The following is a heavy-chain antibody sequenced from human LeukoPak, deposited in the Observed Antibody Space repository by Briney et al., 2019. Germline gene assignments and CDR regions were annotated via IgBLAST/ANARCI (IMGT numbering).Heavy chain of an antibody. CDR2: ISSSSTYI. CDR3: ARVRGDCYVTNCYISEY. V-gene: IGHV3-21*01. CDR1: GFTFSSYS. Sequence: GGSLRLSCAASGFTFSSYSMNWVRQAPGERPEWVSSISSSSTYIYYADSVKGRFTISRDDAKNSLFLQMNSLRAEDTAVYYCARVRGDCYVTNCYISEYWGQGTLVTVSS. D-gene: IGHD2-2*02. J-gene: IGHJ4*02.